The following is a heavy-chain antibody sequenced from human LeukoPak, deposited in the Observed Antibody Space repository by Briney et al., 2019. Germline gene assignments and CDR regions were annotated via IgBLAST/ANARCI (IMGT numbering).Heavy chain of an antibody. Sequence: ASVKVSCKASGYTFTGCPMHWVRQAPGQGLEWMGWINPNSGDTNYAQKFQGRVTMTGGTSINTAYMDLSRLTFDDTAVYYCARELGSGWPFTPGYWGQGTLITVSS. CDR2: INPNSGDT. CDR3: ARELGSGWPFTPGY. V-gene: IGHV1-2*02. D-gene: IGHD6-25*01. CDR1: GYTFTGCP. J-gene: IGHJ4*02.